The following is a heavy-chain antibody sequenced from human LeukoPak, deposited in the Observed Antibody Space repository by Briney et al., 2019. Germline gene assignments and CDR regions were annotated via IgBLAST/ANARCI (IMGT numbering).Heavy chain of an antibody. CDR1: GGSISSYY. D-gene: IGHD3-22*01. V-gene: IGHV4-59*01. CDR3: ARGSYYYDSSGYSETGEID. CDR2: IYYSGST. Sequence: SETLSLTCTVSGGSISSYYWSWIRQPPGKGLEWIGYIYYSGSTNYNPSLKGRVTISVDTSKNQFSLKLSSVTAADTAVYYCARGSYYYDSSGYSETGEIDWGQGTLVTVSS. J-gene: IGHJ4*02.